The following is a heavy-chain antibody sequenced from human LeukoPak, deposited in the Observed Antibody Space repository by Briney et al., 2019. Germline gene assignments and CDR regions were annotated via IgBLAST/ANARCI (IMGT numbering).Heavy chain of an antibody. V-gene: IGHV4-39*02. CDR3: AREYSSLHYYYYYMDV. Sequence: ASETLSLTCTVSGGSISSSSYYWGWVRQPPGKGLEWIGSIYYSGSTYYNPSLKSRVTISVDTSKNQFSLKLSSVTAADTAVYYCAREYSSLHYYYYYMDVWGKGTTVTVSS. CDR1: GGSISSSSYY. J-gene: IGHJ6*03. CDR2: IYYSGST. D-gene: IGHD6-13*01.